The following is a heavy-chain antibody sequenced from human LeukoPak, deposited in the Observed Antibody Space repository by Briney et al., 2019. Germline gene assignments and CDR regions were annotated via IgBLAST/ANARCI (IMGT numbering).Heavy chain of an antibody. V-gene: IGHV3-48*03. CDR3: AGQLRLGELSYALRY. CDR1: GFTFSSYE. D-gene: IGHD3-16*02. CDR2: ISSSGSNI. Sequence: PGGSLRLSCAASGFTFSSYEMNWDRQAPGKGLEWVSYISSSGSNIKYADSVKGRFTISRGNAKNSVYLHRNSLRAEDTAVYYCAGQLRLGELSYALRYWGQGTLVTVSS. J-gene: IGHJ4*02.